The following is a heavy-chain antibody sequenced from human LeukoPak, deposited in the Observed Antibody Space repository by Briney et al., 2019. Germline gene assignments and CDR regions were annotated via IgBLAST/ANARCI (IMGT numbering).Heavy chain of an antibody. CDR2: IYYSGTT. Sequence: SETLSLTCTVSGGSISSTYYWDWIRQPPGKGLEWIGSIYYSGTTYYNPSLKSRVTISVDTSKNQFSLKLSSVTAADTAVYYCARESGSYYVDAFDIWGQGTMVTVSS. D-gene: IGHD1-26*01. CDR3: ARESGSYYVDAFDI. J-gene: IGHJ3*02. CDR1: GGSISSTYY. V-gene: IGHV4-39*07.